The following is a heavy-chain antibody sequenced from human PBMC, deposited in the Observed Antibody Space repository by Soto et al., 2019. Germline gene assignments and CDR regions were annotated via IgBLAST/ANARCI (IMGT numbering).Heavy chain of an antibody. J-gene: IGHJ4*02. CDR1: GGSISSYY. Sequence: SETLSLTCTVSGGSISSYYWSWIRQPPGKGLEWIGYIYYSGSTNYNPSLKSRVTISVDTSKNQFSLKLSSVTAADTAVYYCARAERYYDSSAPYYFDYWGQGTLVTVSS. V-gene: IGHV4-59*01. CDR3: ARAERYYDSSAPYYFDY. D-gene: IGHD3-22*01. CDR2: IYYSGST.